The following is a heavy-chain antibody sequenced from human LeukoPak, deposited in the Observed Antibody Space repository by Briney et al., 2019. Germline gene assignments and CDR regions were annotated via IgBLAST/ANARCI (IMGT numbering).Heavy chain of an antibody. CDR2: INHSGST. CDR1: GGSFSGYY. D-gene: IGHD5/OR15-5a*01. J-gene: IGHJ6*02. CDR3: ASVSAYYYYGMDV. Sequence: PSETLSLTCAVYGGSFSGYYWGWIRQPPGKGLEWIGEINHSGSTNYNPSLKSRVTISVDTSKNQFSLKLSSVTAADTAVYYCASVSAYYYYGMDVWGQGTTVTVSS. V-gene: IGHV4-34*01.